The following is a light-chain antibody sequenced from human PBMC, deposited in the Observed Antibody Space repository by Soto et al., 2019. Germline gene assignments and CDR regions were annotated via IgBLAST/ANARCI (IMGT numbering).Light chain of an antibody. Sequence: QSVLAQPASVSGSPGQSITISCTATTSDVGGFDSVSWYQQHPGTAPRVIIYEVSNRPSGVSYRFSGSKSANTASLTISGLQAEAQADHSRSSYTTTNTWLFGGGTKVTVL. CDR3: SSYTTTNTWL. V-gene: IGLV2-14*01. J-gene: IGLJ3*02. CDR1: TSDVGGFDS. CDR2: EVS.